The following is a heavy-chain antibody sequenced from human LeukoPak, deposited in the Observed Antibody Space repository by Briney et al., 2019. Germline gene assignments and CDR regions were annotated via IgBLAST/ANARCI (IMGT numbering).Heavy chain of an antibody. D-gene: IGHD3-16*01. CDR1: AGSINNLF. CDR3: AREGSWGKYYDY. CDR2: FSYSGGT. V-gene: IGHV4-59*01. Sequence: SETLSPTCTVSAGSINNLFWTWIRQPPGKGLEWIGYFSYSGGTTFNPSLRSRVTISIDTSKNQFSLNLNSVTAADTAVYYCAREGSWGKYYDYWGPGTLVTVSS. J-gene: IGHJ4*02.